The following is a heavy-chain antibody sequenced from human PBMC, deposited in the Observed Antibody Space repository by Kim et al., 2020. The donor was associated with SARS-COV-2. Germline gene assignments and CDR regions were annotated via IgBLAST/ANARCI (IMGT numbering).Heavy chain of an antibody. D-gene: IGHD4-17*01. Sequence: GRFTISRDNSKNTLYLQMNSLRAEDTAVYYCAKERTVTTWFNTKDYYFDYWGQGTLVTVSS. J-gene: IGHJ4*02. CDR3: AKERTVTTWFNTKDYYFDY. V-gene: IGHV3-30*02.